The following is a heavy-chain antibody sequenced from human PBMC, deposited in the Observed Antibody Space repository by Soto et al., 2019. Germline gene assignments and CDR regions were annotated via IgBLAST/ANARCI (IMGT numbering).Heavy chain of an antibody. CDR3: ARPKDYDDCLDL. CDR2: INTGNGNT. CDR1: GYAFTRFT. D-gene: IGHD3-22*01. J-gene: IGHJ4*02. Sequence: QAQLVQSEAEVQKPGASVKVSCKASGYAFTRFTIHWVRQAPGQRLEWMGSINTGNGNTRFLQKFQGRVTFTRDTSVNTAYMELSSLISEDTAVYYCARPKDYDDCLDLWGQGTLVTVSS. V-gene: IGHV1-3*04.